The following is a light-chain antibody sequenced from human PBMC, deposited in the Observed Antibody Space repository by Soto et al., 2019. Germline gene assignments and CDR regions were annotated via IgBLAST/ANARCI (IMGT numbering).Light chain of an antibody. CDR2: DAS. V-gene: IGKV3-11*01. CDR3: QQCNNWPLYT. Sequence: EIVLTQSPATLSLSPGERATLSCRASQSVSSYLAWYQQKPGQAPRLLIYDASNRATGIPARFSGSGSGTEFTLTISSLQSEDFAVYYCQQCNNWPLYTFGQGTKLEIK. CDR1: QSVSSY. J-gene: IGKJ2*01.